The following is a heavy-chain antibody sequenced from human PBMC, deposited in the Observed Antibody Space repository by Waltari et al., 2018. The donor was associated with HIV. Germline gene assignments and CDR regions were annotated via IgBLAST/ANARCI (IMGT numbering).Heavy chain of an antibody. Sequence: EVQLVESGGTLVKPGGCLRLSCAASGLSFNTAWMTWVRQAPGRGLEWVGRIKSDRDGGTTDYAAVVKGRFTILRDDSNNTLFLQMSSLKTEDTAVYFCTTEEEYGSGSYFEYWGPGVLVTVSS. CDR3: TTEEEYGSGSYFEY. J-gene: IGHJ4*02. CDR1: GLSFNTAW. V-gene: IGHV3-15*02. D-gene: IGHD3-10*01. CDR2: IKSDRDGGTT.